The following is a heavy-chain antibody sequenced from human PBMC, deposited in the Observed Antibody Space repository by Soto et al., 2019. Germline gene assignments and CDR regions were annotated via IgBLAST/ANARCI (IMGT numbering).Heavy chain of an antibody. V-gene: IGHV1-69*12. Sequence: QVQLVQSGAEVKKPGSSVKVSCKASGGTFSSYAISWVRQAPGQGLEWMGGIIPIFGTANYAQKFQGRVTITAXXSXSXXYMELSSLRSEDTAVYYCARVDYDFWSGYYWVFDYWGQGTLVTVSS. D-gene: IGHD3-3*01. CDR3: ARVDYDFWSGYYWVFDY. J-gene: IGHJ4*02. CDR1: GGTFSSYA. CDR2: IIPIFGTA.